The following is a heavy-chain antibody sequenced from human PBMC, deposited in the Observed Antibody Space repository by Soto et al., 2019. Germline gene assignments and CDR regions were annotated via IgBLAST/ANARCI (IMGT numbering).Heavy chain of an antibody. D-gene: IGHD1-1*01. CDR3: ERMGNGYNYH. CDR2: INHSGST. Sequence: PSETLSLTCAVYVGSFSSYYWSWIRQPPGKGLEWIGEINHSGSTNYNPSLKSLVTISVDTSKNQFSLKLSSVTAADTAVYYCERMGNGYNYHWGQGNVVTVSS. J-gene: IGHJ5*02. V-gene: IGHV4-34*01. CDR1: VGSFSSYY.